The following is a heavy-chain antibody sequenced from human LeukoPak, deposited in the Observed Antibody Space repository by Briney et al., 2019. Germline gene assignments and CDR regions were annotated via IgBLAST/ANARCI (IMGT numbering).Heavy chain of an antibody. CDR3: ANLGGL. Sequence: PGGSLRLSCAASGFTFSSYGMHWVRQAPGKGLEWVAVISYDGSNKYYADSVKGRFTISRDNSKNTLYLQMNSLRAEDTAVYYCANLGGLWGQGTLVTVSS. D-gene: IGHD3-16*01. V-gene: IGHV3-30*18. J-gene: IGHJ4*02. CDR1: GFTFSSYG. CDR2: ISYDGSNK.